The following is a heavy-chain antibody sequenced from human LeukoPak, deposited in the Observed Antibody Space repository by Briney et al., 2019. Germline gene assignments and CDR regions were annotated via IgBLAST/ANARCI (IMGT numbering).Heavy chain of an antibody. CDR3: ARVRGSYAFDI. D-gene: IGHD5-24*01. V-gene: IGHV3-33*01. CDR2: IWYDGSNK. Sequence: GGSLRLSCAASEFTFSSYGMPWVRQAPGKGLEWMAVIWYDGSNKYYADSVKGRFTISRDNSKNTLYLQMNSLRAEDTAVYYCARVRGSYAFDIWGQGTMVTVSS. CDR1: EFTFSSYG. J-gene: IGHJ3*02.